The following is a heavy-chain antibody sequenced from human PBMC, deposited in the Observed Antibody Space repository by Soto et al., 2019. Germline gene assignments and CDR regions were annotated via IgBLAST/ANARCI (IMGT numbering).Heavy chain of an antibody. D-gene: IGHD3-10*01. Sequence: GGSLRLSCAASGFTFSSYAMHWVRQAPGKGLEWVAVISYDGSNKYYADSVKGRFTISRDNSKNTLDLQMNSLRAEDTAVYYCARDLYVSGSYYYYYGMDVWGQGTTVTVSS. V-gene: IGHV3-30-3*01. J-gene: IGHJ6*02. CDR1: GFTFSSYA. CDR2: ISYDGSNK. CDR3: ARDLYVSGSYYYYYGMDV.